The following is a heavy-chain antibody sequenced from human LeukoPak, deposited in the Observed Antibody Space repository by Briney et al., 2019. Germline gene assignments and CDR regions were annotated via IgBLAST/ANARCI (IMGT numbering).Heavy chain of an antibody. J-gene: IGHJ4*02. Sequence: GGSLRLSCAASGFTFSSFSMIWVRQAPGKGLEWVSSTSSSSAYTFYAESGKGRFTISRDNAKNSLFLQMNSLRAEDTAVYYCARFPRDPWRFDYWGQGTLVTVSS. CDR3: ARFPRDPWRFDY. V-gene: IGHV3-21*04. CDR1: GFTFSSFS. CDR2: TSSSSAYT. D-gene: IGHD5-12*01.